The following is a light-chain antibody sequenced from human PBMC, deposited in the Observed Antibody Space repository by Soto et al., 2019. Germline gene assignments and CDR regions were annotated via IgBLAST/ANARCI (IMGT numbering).Light chain of an antibody. V-gene: IGKV3D-20*01. CDR3: QSYGTSPT. J-gene: IGKJ1*01. CDR2: DAS. CDR1: QSVSSSN. Sequence: EIVLTQSPATLSLSPGERATLSCGASQSVSSSNLAWYQQKPGLAPKLLIYDASIRATGIPDRFSGGGSETDFTLTISRLEPEDFAVYYCQSYGTSPTFGQGTKVESK.